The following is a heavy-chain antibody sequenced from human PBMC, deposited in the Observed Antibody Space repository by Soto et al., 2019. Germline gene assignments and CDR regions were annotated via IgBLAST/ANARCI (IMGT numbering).Heavy chain of an antibody. CDR1: GSTFSSYS. J-gene: IGHJ6*02. CDR2: ISSSSSTI. D-gene: IGHD1-7*01. V-gene: IGHV3-48*02. CDR3: ARELELSPYYYGMDV. Sequence: GGSLRLSCAASGSTFSSYSMNWVRQAPGKGLEWVPYISSSSSTIYYADSVKGRFTISRDNAKNSLYLQMNSLRDEDTAVYYCARELELSPYYYGMDVWGQGTTVTVSS.